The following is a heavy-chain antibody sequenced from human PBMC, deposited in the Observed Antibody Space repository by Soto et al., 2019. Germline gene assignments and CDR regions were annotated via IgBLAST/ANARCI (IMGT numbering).Heavy chain of an antibody. CDR2: LLHDSSDE. J-gene: IGHJ6*02. CDR3: ARGGGYYDGSRGGFGMDV. V-gene: IGHV3-33*05. D-gene: IGHD3-16*01. Sequence: QVQLVESGGAVVQPGTSLRLSCAASGFSFSTSAMHWVRQAPGKGLERVSFLLHDSSDEYYADSVKGRFSMSRDNSKNTLYLKMNRLRAEDTAVYYCARGGGYYDGSRGGFGMDVWGQGTTVTVSS. CDR1: GFSFSTSA.